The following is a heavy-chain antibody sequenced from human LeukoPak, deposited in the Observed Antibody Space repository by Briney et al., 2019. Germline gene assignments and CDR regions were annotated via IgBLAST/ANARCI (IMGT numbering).Heavy chain of an antibody. Sequence: ASVKVSCKSSGYTFTGHYLHWVRQAPGQGLEWMAWINSHSGDSNFAQKLQGRVTMTRDRSSSTAYMELTGLIHDDTAVYYCARGGNSVYGPCDYWGQGTRITVSS. D-gene: IGHD5/OR15-5a*01. J-gene: IGHJ4*02. V-gene: IGHV1-2*02. CDR1: GYTFTGHY. CDR2: INSHSGDS. CDR3: ARGGNSVYGPCDY.